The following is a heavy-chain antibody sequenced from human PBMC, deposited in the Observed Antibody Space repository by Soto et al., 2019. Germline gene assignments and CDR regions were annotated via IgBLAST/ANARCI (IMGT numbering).Heavy chain of an antibody. CDR3: ARGTKGAGGWYFDL. J-gene: IGHJ2*01. Sequence: QIQVVQSEVEVKRPGASVRISCKASGYTLDNHAVTWVRQAPGQGLEWTGWIGALLYNDATNHARKFQGRLTMARDTSPNTVYMDLGSLRSDDTAVYYCARGTKGAGGWYFDLWGRGTLVVVSS. CDR1: GYTLDNHA. CDR2: IGALLYNDAT. V-gene: IGHV1-18*01. D-gene: IGHD2-8*01.